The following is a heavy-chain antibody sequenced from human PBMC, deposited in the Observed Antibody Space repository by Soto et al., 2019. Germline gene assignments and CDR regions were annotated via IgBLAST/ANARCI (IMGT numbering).Heavy chain of an antibody. CDR2: ISGSGGGT. Sequence: GVLMLSCATSVFSFSIYDMSCFRQSPGKGREWVSAISGSGGGTYYADSVKGRFTISRDSSKNTLYLQMNSLRAEDTAVYYCAKEEKRLYYYDSSGYYNSWGQGTLVTVSS. CDR3: AKEEKRLYYYDSSGYYNS. J-gene: IGHJ4*02. CDR1: VFSFSIYD. D-gene: IGHD3-22*01. V-gene: IGHV3-23*01.